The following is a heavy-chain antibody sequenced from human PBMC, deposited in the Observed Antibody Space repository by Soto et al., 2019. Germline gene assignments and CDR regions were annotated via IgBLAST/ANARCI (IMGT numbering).Heavy chain of an antibody. V-gene: IGHV4-39*01. J-gene: IGHJ5*02. D-gene: IGHD2-2*01. Sequence: KASETLSLTCTVSGGSISSSSYYWGWIRQPPGKGLEWIGSIYYSGSTYYNPSLKSRVTISVDTSKNQFSLKLSSVTAADTAVYYCARLTKVVPAATYNRFDPWGQGNLVTVSS. CDR2: IYYSGST. CDR3: ARLTKVVPAATYNRFDP. CDR1: GGSISSSSYY.